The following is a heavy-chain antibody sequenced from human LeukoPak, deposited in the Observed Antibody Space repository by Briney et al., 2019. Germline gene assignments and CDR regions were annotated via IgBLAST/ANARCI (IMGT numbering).Heavy chain of an antibody. CDR3: ARGQYYYDSSGYYPIYFDY. CDR1: GYTFTGYY. D-gene: IGHD3-22*01. J-gene: IGHJ4*02. CDR2: INPSGGST. V-gene: IGHV1-46*01. Sequence: ASVKVSCKASGYTFTGYYMHWVRQAPGQGLEWMGIINPSGGSTSYAQKFQGRVTMTRDTSTSTVYMELSSLRSEDTAVYYCARGQYYYDSSGYYPIYFDYWGQGTLVTVSS.